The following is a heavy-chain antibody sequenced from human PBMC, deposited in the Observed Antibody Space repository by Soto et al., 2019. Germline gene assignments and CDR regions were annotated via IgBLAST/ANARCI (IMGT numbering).Heavy chain of an antibody. D-gene: IGHD3-9*01. Sequence: GGSLRLSCAGSGFSISNHGMNWVRQAPGKGLEWVAVISYDGSNKYYADSVKGRFTISRDNSKNTVYLQMSSLKTEDTAVYYCANQIRYFDWFFPFDYWGPGALVTVSS. CDR2: ISYDGSNK. CDR1: GFSISNHG. CDR3: ANQIRYFDWFFPFDY. V-gene: IGHV3-30*18. J-gene: IGHJ4*02.